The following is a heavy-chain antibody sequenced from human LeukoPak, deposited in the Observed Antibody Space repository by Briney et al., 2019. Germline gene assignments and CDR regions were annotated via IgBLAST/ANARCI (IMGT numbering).Heavy chain of an antibody. CDR2: ISYDGSNK. J-gene: IGHJ5*02. D-gene: IGHD1-1*01. CDR3: AREGDFELEPTPKNWFDP. V-gene: IGHV3-30*04. CDR1: GFTFSSYA. Sequence: PGGSLRLSCAASGFTFSSYAMHWVRQAPGKGLEWVAVISYDGSNKYYADSVKGRFTISRDNSKNTLYLQMNSLRAEDTAVYYCAREGDFELEPTPKNWFDPWGQGTLVTVSS.